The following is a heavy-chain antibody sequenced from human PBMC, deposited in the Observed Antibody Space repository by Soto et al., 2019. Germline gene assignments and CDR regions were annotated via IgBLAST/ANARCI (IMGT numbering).Heavy chain of an antibody. J-gene: IGHJ2*01. V-gene: IGHV4-39*01. D-gene: IGHD4-17*01. Sequence: QLQLQESGPGLVKPSETLSLTCTVSGGSISSSSYYWGWIRQPPGKGLEWIGSIYYSGSTYYNPSLKSRVTISVDTSKNQFSLKLSSVPAADTAVYYRARRPGPPHYVQDLGDWYFDLWGRGTLVTVSS. CDR3: ARRPGPPHYVQDLGDWYFDL. CDR1: GGSISSSSYY. CDR2: IYYSGST.